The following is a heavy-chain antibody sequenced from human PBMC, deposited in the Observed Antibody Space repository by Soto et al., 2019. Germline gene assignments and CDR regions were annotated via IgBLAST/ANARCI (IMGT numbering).Heavy chain of an antibody. Sequence: QLQLQESGPGLLKSSETRSLTCTVSGGSIRSISYYWGWIRQPPRKGLEWIGSIKYSGPTYYNPPLKSRLTLSVDTSKNQCPLMLSSVTAAEPPVYYCARVGIAVVPSTIFDSWRQGALVTVSS. J-gene: IGHJ4*02. D-gene: IGHD2-2*01. CDR3: ARVGIAVVPSTIFDS. CDR2: IKYSGPT. CDR1: GGSIRSISYY. V-gene: IGHV4-39*01.